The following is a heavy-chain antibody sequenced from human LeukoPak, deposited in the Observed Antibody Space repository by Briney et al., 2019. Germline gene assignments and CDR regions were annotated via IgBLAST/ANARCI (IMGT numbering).Heavy chain of an antibody. CDR2: IYYSGST. V-gene: IGHV4-39*01. CDR1: GGSISSSSHY. J-gene: IGHJ4*02. CDR3: ARRVFSVTNGGFDY. D-gene: IGHD7-27*01. Sequence: PSETLSLTCTVSGGSISSSSHYWGWIRQPPGKGLEWIGSIYYSGSTYYNPSLKSRVTIAVDTSKNQFSLKLGSVTATDTAVYYCARRVFSVTNGGFDYWDQGTLVTVSS.